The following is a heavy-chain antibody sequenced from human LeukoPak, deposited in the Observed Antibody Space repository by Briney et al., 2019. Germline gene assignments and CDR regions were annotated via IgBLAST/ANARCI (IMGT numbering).Heavy chain of an antibody. D-gene: IGHD3-3*01. CDR3: AREGIFGVVKFDP. V-gene: IGHV4-61*02. Sequence: SETLSLTCTVSGGSISSSSYYWSWIRQPAGKGLEWIGRIYTSGSTNYNPSLKSRVTISVDTSKNQFSLKLSSVTAADTAVYYCAREGIFGVVKFDPWGQGTLVTVSS. CDR2: IYTSGST. J-gene: IGHJ5*02. CDR1: GGSISSSSYY.